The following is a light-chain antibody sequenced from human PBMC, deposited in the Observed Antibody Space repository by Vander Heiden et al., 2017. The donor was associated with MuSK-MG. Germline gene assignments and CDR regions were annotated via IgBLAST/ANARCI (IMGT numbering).Light chain of an antibody. V-gene: IGLV2-14*03. CDR2: DVS. J-gene: IGLJ1*01. Sequence: QSALTQPASVSGSPGQSITISCTGTSSDIGTYNYVSWYQHHPGKAPKLMRYDVSNRPSGVSDRFSGSKSGNTDSLTISCLQAEDEADDYCSSYTPFQTYGLGTGTRVT. CDR3: SSYTPFQTYG. CDR1: SSDIGTYNY.